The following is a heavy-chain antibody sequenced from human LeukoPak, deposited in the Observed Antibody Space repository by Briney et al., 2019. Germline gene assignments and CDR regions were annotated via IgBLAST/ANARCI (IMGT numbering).Heavy chain of an antibody. CDR1: GFTFSSYG. CDR3: AKDLPDIVVVPAALPWFDP. CDR2: IRYDGSNK. J-gene: IGHJ5*02. Sequence: PGGSLRLSCAASGFTFSSYGMHWVRQAPGKGLEWVAFIRYDGSNKYYADSVKGRFTISRDNSKNTLYLQMNSLRAEDTAVYYCAKDLPDIVVVPAALPWFDPWGQGTLVTVSS. V-gene: IGHV3-30*02. D-gene: IGHD2-2*01.